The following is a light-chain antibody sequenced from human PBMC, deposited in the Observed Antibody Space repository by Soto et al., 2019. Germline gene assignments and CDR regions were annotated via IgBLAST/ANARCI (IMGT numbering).Light chain of an antibody. J-gene: IGLJ2*01. CDR2: EVS. Sequence: QSALTQPPSASGSPGQSVTISCTGTSSDVGGYNFVSWYQQHPGKAPKLMIYEVSERPSGVPDRFSGSKSANTASLTVSGLQAEDEADYYCSSYAGSNNVVFGGGTKVTVL. CDR1: SSDVGGYNF. CDR3: SSYAGSNNVV. V-gene: IGLV2-8*01.